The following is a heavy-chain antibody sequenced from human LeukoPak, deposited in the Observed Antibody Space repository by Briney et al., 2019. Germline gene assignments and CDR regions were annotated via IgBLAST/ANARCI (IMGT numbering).Heavy chain of an antibody. CDR2: INPNSGGT. J-gene: IGHJ4*02. D-gene: IGHD3-10*01. CDR3: ARESYYYGSGSYDY. V-gene: IGHV1-2*02. Sequence: ASVKVSCKASGYTFTGYYTHWVRQAPGQGLEWMGWINPNSGGTNYAQKFQGRVTMTRDTSISTAYMELSRLRPDDTAVYYCARESYYYGSGSYDYWGQGTLVTVSS. CDR1: GYTFTGYY.